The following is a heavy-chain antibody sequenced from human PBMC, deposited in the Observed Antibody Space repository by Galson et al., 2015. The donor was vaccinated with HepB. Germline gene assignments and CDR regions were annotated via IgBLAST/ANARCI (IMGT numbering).Heavy chain of an antibody. CDR3: ARTHYDFWTGSGWFHP. Sequence: QSGAEVKKPGESLTISCKDSGDTFTTYWIGWVRQMPGKGLQWMGIIHPGDSDIRYRPSFQGQVTFSADKSINTSYLQWSSLKTSDTAIYYCARTHYDFWTGSGWFHPWGQGTLVTVSS. CDR1: GDTFTTYW. D-gene: IGHD3-3*01. V-gene: IGHV5-51*01. J-gene: IGHJ5*02. CDR2: IHPGDSDI.